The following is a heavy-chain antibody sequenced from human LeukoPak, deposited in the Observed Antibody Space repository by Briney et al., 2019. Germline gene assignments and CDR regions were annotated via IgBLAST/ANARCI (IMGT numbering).Heavy chain of an antibody. V-gene: IGHV3-30*03. CDR2: ISYDGSNK. CDR1: GFTFSSYG. D-gene: IGHD3-10*01. Sequence: GRSLRLSCAASGFTFSSYGMHWVRQAPAKGLEWVAVISYDGSNKYYADSVKGRFTISRDNSKNTLYLQMNSLRAEDTAVYYCVFEGRADAFDIWGQGTMVTVSS. J-gene: IGHJ3*02. CDR3: VFEGRADAFDI.